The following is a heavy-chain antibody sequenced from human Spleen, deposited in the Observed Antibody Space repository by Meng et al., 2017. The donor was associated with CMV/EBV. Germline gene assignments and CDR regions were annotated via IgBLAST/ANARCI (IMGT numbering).Heavy chain of an antibody. CDR1: GYTFTSYH. CDR3: ARDYGDYYFDY. J-gene: IGHJ4*02. D-gene: IGHD4-17*01. V-gene: IGHV1-8*01. Sequence: VSCKASGYTFTSYHINWVRQATGQGLEWMGWMNPNNINTGYAQKFQGRVTMTRNTSISTAYMELSSLRSEDAAVYYCARDYGDYYFDYWGQGTLVPSPQ. CDR2: MNPNNINT.